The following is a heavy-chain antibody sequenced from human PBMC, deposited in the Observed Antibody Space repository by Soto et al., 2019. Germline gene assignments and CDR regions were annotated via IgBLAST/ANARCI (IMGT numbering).Heavy chain of an antibody. CDR1: GFSLNTNGVG. CDR2: IYWDDYK. J-gene: IGHJ4*02. V-gene: IGHV2-5*02. D-gene: IGHD3-16*01. CDR3: AHKGGGDRILDY. Sequence: QITLKESGPTLVKPTQTLTLTCTFSGFSLNTNGVGVGWIRQPPGKALEWLAIIYWDDYKHYSPSLKSRLTTTKDTSKNQGVLTMTNMDPVDTATYYCAHKGGGDRILDYWGQGTLVTVSS.